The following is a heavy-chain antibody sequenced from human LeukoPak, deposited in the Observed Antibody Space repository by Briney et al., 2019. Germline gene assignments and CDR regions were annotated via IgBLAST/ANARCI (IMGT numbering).Heavy chain of an antibody. CDR3: AKDGNWNDVGYFDY. J-gene: IGHJ4*02. Sequence: GASVKVSCKASGYTFTSYGISWVRQAPGQGLEWMGWISAYNGNTNYAQKLQGRVTITTDGSTSTAYMELNSLRAEDTAVYYCAKDGNWNDVGYFDYWGQGTLVTVSS. CDR1: GYTFTSYG. D-gene: IGHD1-1*01. CDR2: ISAYNGNT. V-gene: IGHV1-18*01.